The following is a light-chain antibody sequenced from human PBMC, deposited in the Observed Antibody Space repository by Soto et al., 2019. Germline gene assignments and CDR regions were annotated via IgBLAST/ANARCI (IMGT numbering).Light chain of an antibody. CDR3: QQYNNWPLT. Sequence: EIVMTQSPGTLSVSPGERATLSCRANQSVSSNLAWYQQKPGQAPRILIYGASTRATGIPARFSGSGSGTEFTLTFSSQQSEDFSVYYCQQYNNWPLTFGPGTKVDIK. CDR2: GAS. V-gene: IGKV3-15*01. CDR1: QSVSSN. J-gene: IGKJ3*01.